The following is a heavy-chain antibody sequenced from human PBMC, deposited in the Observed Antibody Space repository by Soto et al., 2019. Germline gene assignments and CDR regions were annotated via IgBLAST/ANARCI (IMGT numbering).Heavy chain of an antibody. CDR3: ARVRQQLPTYYSYGRDV. D-gene: IGHD6-13*01. V-gene: IGHV1-69*13. J-gene: IGHJ6*02. CDR2: IIPIFGTA. CDR1: GGTFSSYA. Sequence: GASVKVSCKASGGTFSSYAISWVRQAPGQGLEWMGGIIPIFGTANYAQKFQGRVTITADESTSTAYMELSSLRSEDTAVYYCARVRQQLPTYYSYGRDVGAQGTTVTVS.